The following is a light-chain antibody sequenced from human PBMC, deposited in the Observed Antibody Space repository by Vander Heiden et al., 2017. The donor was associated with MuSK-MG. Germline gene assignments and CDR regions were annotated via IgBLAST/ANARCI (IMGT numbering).Light chain of an antibody. CDR1: QSVGSN. Sequence: EIVLTQSPATLSLPPGERATLSCRASQSVGSNLAWYQQKPGQAPRLLISGASYRATGIPARFSGSGSGTDFTLTISSLEPEDFAVYYCQQRSNWQGITFGQGTRLEIK. CDR3: QQRSNWQGIT. J-gene: IGKJ5*01. V-gene: IGKV3-11*01. CDR2: GAS.